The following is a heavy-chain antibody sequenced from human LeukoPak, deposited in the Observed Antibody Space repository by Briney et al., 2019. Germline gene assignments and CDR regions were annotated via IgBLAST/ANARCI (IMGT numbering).Heavy chain of an antibody. CDR2: ISYDGSNK. Sequence: GGSLRLSCAASGFTFSSYAMHWVRQAPGKGLEWVAVISYDGSNKYYADSVKGRFTISRDNSKNTLYLQMNSLRAEDTAVYYCARQSLIRWMPYYFDYWGQGTLVTVSS. J-gene: IGHJ4*02. CDR3: ARQSLIRWMPYYFDY. V-gene: IGHV3-30*01. CDR1: GFTFSSYA. D-gene: IGHD1-1*01.